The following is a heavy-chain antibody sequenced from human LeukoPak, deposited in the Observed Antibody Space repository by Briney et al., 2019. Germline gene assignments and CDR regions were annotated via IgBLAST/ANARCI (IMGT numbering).Heavy chain of an antibody. V-gene: IGHV4-38-2*02. CDR2: IYHSGST. CDR1: GYSISSGYY. Sequence: SETLSLTCTVSGYSISSGYYWGWIRQPPGKGLEWIGSIYHSGSTYYNPSLKSRVTISVDTSKNQFSLKLSSVTAADTAVYYCARDLRYYDRSGYYTPSFFDYWGQGTLVNVSS. J-gene: IGHJ4*02. D-gene: IGHD3-22*01. CDR3: ARDLRYYDRSGYYTPSFFDY.